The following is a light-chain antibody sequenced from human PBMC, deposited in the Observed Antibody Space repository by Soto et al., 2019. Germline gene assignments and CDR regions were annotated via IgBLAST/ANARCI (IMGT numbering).Light chain of an antibody. J-gene: IGLJ1*01. V-gene: IGLV2-14*03. CDR3: SSYTVSRTDV. CDR2: NVY. Sequence: QSVLPQPASVSGSPGQSITISCTGTSSDVGGYNFVSWHQQHPGKAPKLMIYNVYDRHSGISYRFSGSKSGNTAALTISGVQGEDEADYSCSSYTVSRTDVFGTGTKATVL. CDR1: SSDVGGYNF.